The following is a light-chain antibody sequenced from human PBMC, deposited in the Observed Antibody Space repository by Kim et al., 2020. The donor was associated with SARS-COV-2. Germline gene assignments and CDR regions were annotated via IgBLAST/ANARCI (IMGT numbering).Light chain of an antibody. J-gene: IGKJ1*01. V-gene: IGKV1-27*01. CDR2: AAS. CDR1: QDISNY. Sequence: ASEGDGVTITCRASQDISNYLAWFQLNPGKAPKLLIYAASALQPGVPSRFSGSGSGTDFTLTVTSLQPEDVATYYCQKCDSAPWTFGQGTKVEIK. CDR3: QKCDSAPWT.